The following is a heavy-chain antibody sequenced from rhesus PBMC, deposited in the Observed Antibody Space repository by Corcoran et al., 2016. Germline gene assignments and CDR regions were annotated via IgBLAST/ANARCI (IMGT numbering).Heavy chain of an antibody. CDR1: GFSISTSGMG. CDR2: IYWDYDK. CDR3: ARENYYSGSYYYRNFDY. J-gene: IGHJ4*01. V-gene: IGHV2S1*01. Sequence: QVTLKESGPALVKPTQTLALTCTFSGFSISTSGMGVGWIRSPPGKALGWLALIYWDYDKYYSTTLKNMLTISKDTSKNQVVLTSTNRVPVDTATYYCARENYYSGSYYYRNFDYWGQGVLVTVSS. D-gene: IGHD3-16*01.